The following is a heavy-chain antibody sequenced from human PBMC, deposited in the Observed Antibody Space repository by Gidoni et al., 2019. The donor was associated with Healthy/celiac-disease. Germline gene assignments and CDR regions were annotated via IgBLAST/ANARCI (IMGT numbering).Heavy chain of an antibody. V-gene: IGHV3-30-3*01. CDR2: ISYDGSNK. Sequence: QVQLVESGGGVVQPGRSLSLSCSASGCTFSSYAMHWVRQAPGNGLEWVAVISYDGSNKYYADSVKGRFTISRDNSKNTLYLQMNSLSAEDTAVYYCASGITGTTPYYYGMDVWGQGTTVTVSS. CDR1: GCTFSSYA. CDR3: ASGITGTTPYYYGMDV. J-gene: IGHJ6*02. D-gene: IGHD1-7*01.